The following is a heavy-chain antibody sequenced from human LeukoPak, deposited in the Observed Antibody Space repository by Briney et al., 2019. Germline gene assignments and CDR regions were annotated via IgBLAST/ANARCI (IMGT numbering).Heavy chain of an antibody. J-gene: IGHJ5*02. CDR3: ARDLIYNWFDP. Sequence: GGSLRLSCAASGFTFSSYSMNWVRQAPGKGLEWASSISSSSSYIYYADSVKGRFTISRDNAKNSLYLQMNSLRAEDTAVYYCARDLIYNWFDPWGQGTLVTVSS. V-gene: IGHV3-21*01. CDR2: ISSSSSYI. CDR1: GFTFSSYS. D-gene: IGHD3-3*02.